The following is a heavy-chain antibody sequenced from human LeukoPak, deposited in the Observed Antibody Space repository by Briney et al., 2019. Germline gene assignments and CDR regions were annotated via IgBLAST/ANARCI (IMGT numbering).Heavy chain of an antibody. D-gene: IGHD2-2*01. J-gene: IGHJ5*02. Sequence: SETLSLTCTVSGYSISSGYYWGWIRQPPGKGLEWIGSIYHSGSTYYNPSLKSRVTISVDTSKNQFSLKLGSVTAADTAVYYCATPAYCSSTSCPFDPWGQGTLVTVSS. CDR2: IYHSGST. CDR1: GYSISSGYY. V-gene: IGHV4-38-2*02. CDR3: ATPAYCSSTSCPFDP.